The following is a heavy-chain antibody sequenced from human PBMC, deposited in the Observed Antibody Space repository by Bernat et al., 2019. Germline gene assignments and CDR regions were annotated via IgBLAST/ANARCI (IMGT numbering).Heavy chain of an antibody. Sequence: QVQLVESGGGLVKPGGSLRLSCAASGFTFSDYYMSWIRQAPGKGLEWVSYISSSSSYTIYAASVKVRFTIARDNAKHSLYLQMNSLRAEDTAVYYCARGGYYDGSGYYGWFDPWGQGTLVTISS. J-gene: IGHJ5*02. CDR1: GFTFSDYY. V-gene: IGHV3-11*06. D-gene: IGHD3-22*01. CDR2: ISSSSSYT. CDR3: ARGGYYDGSGYYGWFDP.